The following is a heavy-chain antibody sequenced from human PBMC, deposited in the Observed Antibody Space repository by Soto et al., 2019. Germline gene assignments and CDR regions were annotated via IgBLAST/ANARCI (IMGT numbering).Heavy chain of an antibody. CDR3: ARGGLRFLDCAMDV. CDR1: GGTFSSYA. CDR2: IIPIFGST. D-gene: IGHD3-3*01. J-gene: IGHJ6*02. Sequence: QVQLVQSGAEVKKPGSSVKVSCKASGGTFSSYAISWVRQAPGQGLEWMGGIIPIFGSTNYAQKFQGRVTITADESTSAAYMELSSLRSEDTAVYYCARGGLRFLDCAMDVWGQGTTVTVSS. V-gene: IGHV1-69*12.